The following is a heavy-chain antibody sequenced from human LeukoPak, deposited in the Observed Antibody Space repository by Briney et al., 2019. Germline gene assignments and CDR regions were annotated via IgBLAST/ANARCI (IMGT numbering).Heavy chain of an antibody. CDR2: IYHSGST. Sequence: SETLSLTCAVSGVSISSGGYSWSWIRQPPGKGLEWIGYIYHSGSTYYNPSLKSRVTISVDTSKNQFSLKLSSVTAADTAVYYCARGSTVLRYFDWSPKYYFDYWGQGTLVTVSS. CDR1: GVSISSGGYS. J-gene: IGHJ4*02. CDR3: ARGSTVLRYFDWSPKYYFDY. V-gene: IGHV4-30-2*01. D-gene: IGHD3-9*01.